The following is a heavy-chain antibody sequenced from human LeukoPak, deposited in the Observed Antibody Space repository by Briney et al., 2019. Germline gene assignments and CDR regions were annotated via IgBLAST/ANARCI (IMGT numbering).Heavy chain of an antibody. CDR3: ARYRRSGADKAHFDC. CDR1: GGSISSYY. Sequence: SETLSLTCTVSGGSISSYYWSWIRQPAGKGLEWIGRVYSSGSTIYNPSLKSRVTMSEDTSKNQFFLKLSSVTAADTAVYYCARYRRSGADKAHFDCWGQGTLVTVSS. D-gene: IGHD1-26*01. V-gene: IGHV4-4*07. J-gene: IGHJ4*02. CDR2: VYSSGST.